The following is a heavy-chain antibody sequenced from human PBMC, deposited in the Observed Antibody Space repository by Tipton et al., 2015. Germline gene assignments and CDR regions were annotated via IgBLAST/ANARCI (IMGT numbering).Heavy chain of an antibody. CDR1: GYTFTSYN. D-gene: IGHD3-9*01. CDR3: ARDWGYDILTGYPYGMDV. J-gene: IGHJ6*02. Sequence: QLVQSGPEVKKPGASVKVSCRASGYTFTSYNIHWVRRAPGQGLEWIGIINPRSGSTWNAQKFQGRVTMTRDTSTSTVYMELSSLRSEDTAVYYCARDWGYDILTGYPYGMDVWGQGTTVTVS. V-gene: IGHV1-46*01. CDR2: INPRSGST.